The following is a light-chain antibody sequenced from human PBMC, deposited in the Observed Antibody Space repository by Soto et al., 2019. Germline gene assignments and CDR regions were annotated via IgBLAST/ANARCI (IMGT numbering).Light chain of an antibody. CDR3: QQYNNWPWT. CDR1: QTISSW. J-gene: IGKJ1*01. V-gene: IGKV1-5*03. Sequence: DIQMTQSPSTLSASLGDRFAITCLASQTISSWLAWYQQKPGKAPKLLIYKASTLKSGVPSRFSGSGSGTEFTLTISSLQSEDFAVYYCQQYNNWPWTLGQGTKVDIK. CDR2: KAS.